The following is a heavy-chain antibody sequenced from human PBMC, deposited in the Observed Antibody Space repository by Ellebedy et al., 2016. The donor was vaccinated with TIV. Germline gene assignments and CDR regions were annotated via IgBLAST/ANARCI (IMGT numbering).Heavy chain of an antibody. CDR1: GFTFSSYA. Sequence: GGSLRLSXAASGFTFSSYAMSWVRQAPGKGLEWVSAISGSGGSTYYADSVKGRFTISRDNSKNTLYLQMNSLRAEDTAVYYCAKDLLEGYSSSPRVPWGQGTLVTVSS. J-gene: IGHJ5*02. D-gene: IGHD6-13*01. CDR3: AKDLLEGYSSSPRVP. V-gene: IGHV3-23*01. CDR2: ISGSGGST.